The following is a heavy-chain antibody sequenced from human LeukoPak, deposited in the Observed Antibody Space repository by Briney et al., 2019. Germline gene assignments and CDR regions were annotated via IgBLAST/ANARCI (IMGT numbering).Heavy chain of an antibody. CDR2: IYYSGST. D-gene: IGHD3-22*01. Sequence: SETLSLTCTVSGGSISSSSYYWGWIRQPPGKGLEWIGSIYYSGSTYYNPSLKSRVTISVDTSKNQFSLKLGSVTAADTAVYYCARADFSSGYLYFDYWGQGTLVTVSS. V-gene: IGHV4-39*07. CDR1: GGSISSSSYY. J-gene: IGHJ4*02. CDR3: ARADFSSGYLYFDY.